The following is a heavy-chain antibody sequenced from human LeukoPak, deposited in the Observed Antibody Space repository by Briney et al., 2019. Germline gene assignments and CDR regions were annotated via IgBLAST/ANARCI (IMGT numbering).Heavy chain of an antibody. CDR2: ISTDGTTT. J-gene: IGHJ4*02. V-gene: IGHV3-74*01. CDR1: GFPFRSHW. CDR3: ARSLGYSSGG. D-gene: IGHD2-15*01. Sequence: GVSLRLSCAASGFPFRSHWMHWVRQVPGKGLVWVSHISTDGTTTNYADSVKGRFTISRGNAKDTLYLQLNSLRAEDTAIYYCARSLGYSSGGWGQGTLVTVSS.